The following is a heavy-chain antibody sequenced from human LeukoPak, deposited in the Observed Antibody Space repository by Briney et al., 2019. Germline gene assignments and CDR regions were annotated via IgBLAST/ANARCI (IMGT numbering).Heavy chain of an antibody. CDR2: IGVGGTT. D-gene: IGHD3-22*01. J-gene: IGHJ4*02. V-gene: IGHV3-23*01. CDR1: GFTFSKYG. Sequence: GGSLRLSCAASGFTFSKYGMNWVRQAPGKGLEWVSGIGVGGTTYYADSVKGRFTISRDTSKNALYLQMNSLRAEDTPVYYCAKAQGYYDCWGQGTLVTVSS. CDR3: AKAQGYYDC.